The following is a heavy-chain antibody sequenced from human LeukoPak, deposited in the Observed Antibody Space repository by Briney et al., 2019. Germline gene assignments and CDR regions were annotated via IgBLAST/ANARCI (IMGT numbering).Heavy chain of an antibody. Sequence: GASVKVSCKASGYTFTSYGISWVRQAPGQGLEWMGWISAYNGNTNYAQKLQGRVTMTTDTSTSTAYMELRSLRSDDTAVYYCARDEKTYYYDSSGRYYYGMDVWGQGTTVTVSS. V-gene: IGHV1-18*01. CDR2: ISAYNGNT. CDR1: GYTFTSYG. D-gene: IGHD3-22*01. J-gene: IGHJ6*02. CDR3: ARDEKTYYYDSSGRYYYGMDV.